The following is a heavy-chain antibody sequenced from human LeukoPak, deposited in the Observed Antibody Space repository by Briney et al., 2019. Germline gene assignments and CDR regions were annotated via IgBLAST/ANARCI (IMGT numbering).Heavy chain of an antibody. CDR3: ARHDVPGIAAAGYFDF. CDR2: IYCSVSC. D-gene: IGHD6-13*01. V-gene: IGHV4-59*08. Sequence: PSEALSLTRTESGGSISSYYWSAIRQPPRRGVEGMGYIYCSVSCNNHPPPKSRVTISVDTSKNHFSLKLGSVTAADTGVYYCARHDVPGIAAAGYFDFWGQGPVVSVP. CDR1: GGSISSYY. J-gene: IGHJ4*02.